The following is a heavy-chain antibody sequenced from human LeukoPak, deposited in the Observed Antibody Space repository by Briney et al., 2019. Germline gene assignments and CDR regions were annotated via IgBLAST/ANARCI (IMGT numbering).Heavy chain of an antibody. Sequence: PGGSLRLSCTVSVFTFGDYAMSCVPHAPGKGREGVGFIRRKAYGGTTEYAAYVKGRFTISRDDSKSIAYLQMNSLKTEDTAVYYCTRKVNGYDYWGQGTLVTVSS. J-gene: IGHJ4*02. CDR3: TRKVNGYDY. CDR1: VFTFGDYA. V-gene: IGHV3-49*04. D-gene: IGHD1-1*01. CDR2: IRRKAYGGTT.